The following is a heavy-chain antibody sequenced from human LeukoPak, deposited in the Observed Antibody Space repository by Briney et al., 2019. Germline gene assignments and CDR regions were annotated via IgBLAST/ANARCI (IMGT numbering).Heavy chain of an antibody. V-gene: IGHV4-59*08. J-gene: IGHJ3*02. Sequence: SETLSLTCTVSGASISNYYWSWIRQPPGKGLECIGYFHRSGSTNYNPSLKRRVTISVATSKNHFSLKLSSMTAADPAVYYCARLGQPNAFDIWGQGTMVTVSP. D-gene: IGHD3-16*01. CDR1: GASISNYY. CDR3: ARLGQPNAFDI. CDR2: FHRSGST.